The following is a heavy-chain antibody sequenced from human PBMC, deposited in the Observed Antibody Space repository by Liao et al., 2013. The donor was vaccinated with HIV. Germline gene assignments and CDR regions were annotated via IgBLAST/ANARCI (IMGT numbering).Heavy chain of an antibody. Sequence: QVQLQQWGAGLLKPSETLSLTCAVYGGSFSGYYWSWIRQPPGKGLEWIGEINHSGSTNYNPSLKSRVTISVDTSKNQFSLKLSSVTAADTALYYCAADSNYDWFDPWGQGTLVTVSS. CDR1: GGSFSGYY. D-gene: IGHD4-11*01. J-gene: IGHJ5*02. V-gene: IGHV4-34*01. CDR3: AADSNYDWFDP. CDR2: INHSGST.